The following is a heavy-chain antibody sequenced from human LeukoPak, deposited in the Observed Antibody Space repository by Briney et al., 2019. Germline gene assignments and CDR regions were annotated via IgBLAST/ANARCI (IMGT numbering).Heavy chain of an antibody. Sequence: ASVKVSCKASGYTFTSYGISWVRQAPGQGLEWMGWISAYNGNTNYAQKLQGRVTMTTDTSTSTAYMELRSLRSDDTAVYYCARVNLYDFWSGYYPLDYWGQGTLVTVSS. V-gene: IGHV1-18*01. CDR3: ARVNLYDFWSGYYPLDY. J-gene: IGHJ4*02. CDR2: ISAYNGNT. CDR1: GYTFTSYG. D-gene: IGHD3-3*01.